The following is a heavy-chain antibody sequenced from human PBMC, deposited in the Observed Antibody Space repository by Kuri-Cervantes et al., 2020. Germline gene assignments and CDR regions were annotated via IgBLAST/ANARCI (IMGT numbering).Heavy chain of an antibody. J-gene: IGHJ5*02. Sequence: ASVKVSCKASGYTFTSYAMHWVRQAPGQRLEWMGWINAGNGNTKYSQKIQGRVTITRDTSASTAYMELSSLRSEDTAVYYCARDSEYYDILTGYSPYNWFDPWGQGTLVTVSS. V-gene: IGHV1-3*01. D-gene: IGHD3-9*01. CDR1: GYTFTSYA. CDR2: INAGNGNT. CDR3: ARDSEYYDILTGYSPYNWFDP.